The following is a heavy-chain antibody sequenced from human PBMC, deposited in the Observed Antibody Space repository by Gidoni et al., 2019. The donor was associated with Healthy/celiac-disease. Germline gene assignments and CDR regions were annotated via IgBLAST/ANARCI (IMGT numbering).Heavy chain of an antibody. V-gene: IGHV1-46*01. J-gene: IGHJ4*02. Sequence: QVQLVQSGAEVKKPGASVKVSCKASGYTFTSYYMNWVRQAPGQGLEWMGIINPSGGSTSYAQKFQGRVTMTRDTSTSTVYMELSSLRSEDTAVYYCARDSPDIVVVPAATFDYWGQGTLVTVSS. D-gene: IGHD2-2*01. CDR3: ARDSPDIVVVPAATFDY. CDR2: INPSGGST. CDR1: GYTFTSYY.